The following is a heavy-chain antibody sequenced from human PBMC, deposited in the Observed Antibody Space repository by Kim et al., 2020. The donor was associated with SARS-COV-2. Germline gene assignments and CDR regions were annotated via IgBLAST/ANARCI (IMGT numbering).Heavy chain of an antibody. CDR3: ARRYDISRGMDV. J-gene: IGHJ6*02. D-gene: IGHD1-1*01. V-gene: IGHV5-51*01. Sequence: RYSPSLQGQVTSSADKSSSTAYLQWSSLKASDTAMYYCARRYDISRGMDVWGQGTTVTVSS.